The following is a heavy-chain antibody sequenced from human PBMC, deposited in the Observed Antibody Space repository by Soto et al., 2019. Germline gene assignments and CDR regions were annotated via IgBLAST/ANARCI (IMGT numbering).Heavy chain of an antibody. CDR3: ARDQGDYYDSSGYGNAFDI. V-gene: IGHV4-30-4*01. CDR2: IYYSGST. J-gene: IGHJ3*02. D-gene: IGHD3-22*01. CDR1: GGSISSGDYY. Sequence: QVQLQESGPGLVKPSQTLSLTCTVSGGSISSGDYYWSWIRQPPGKGLEWIGYIYYSGSTYYNPSLKSRVTISVDTSKNQFSLKLSSVNAADTAVYYCARDQGDYYDSSGYGNAFDIWGQGTMVTVSS.